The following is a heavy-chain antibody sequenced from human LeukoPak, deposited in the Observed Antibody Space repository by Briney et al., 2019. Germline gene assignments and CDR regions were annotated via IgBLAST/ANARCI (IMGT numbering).Heavy chain of an antibody. CDR2: IYYSGST. V-gene: IGHV4-31*03. Sequence: PSQTLSLTCTVSGVSISSGAYYWSWIRQHPGKGLEWIGYIYYSGSTYYNPSLKSRVTISLDTSKNQFSLKLSSVTAADTAVYYCARVVRCSGGSCYSRGYWFDPWGQGTLVTVSS. CDR3: ARVVRCSGGSCYSRGYWFDP. D-gene: IGHD2-15*01. CDR1: GVSISSGAYY. J-gene: IGHJ5*02.